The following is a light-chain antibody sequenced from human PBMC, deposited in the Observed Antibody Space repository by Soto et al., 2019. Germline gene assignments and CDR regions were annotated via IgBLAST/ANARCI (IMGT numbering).Light chain of an antibody. CDR1: QSVSSY. J-gene: IGKJ1*01. CDR3: QQRGNWPVT. Sequence: EIVLTQSPATLSLSLGERATLSCRASQSVSSYFAWYQQKPGQAPRLLIYDASNRATGIPARFSGSGSGTDFTLTISSLEPDDFAVYYCQQRGNWPVTFGQGTRVDIK. V-gene: IGKV3-11*01. CDR2: DAS.